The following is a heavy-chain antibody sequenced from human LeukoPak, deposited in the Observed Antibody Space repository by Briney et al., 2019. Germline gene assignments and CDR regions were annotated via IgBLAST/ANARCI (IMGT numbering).Heavy chain of an antibody. Sequence: GGSLRLPCAASGFTFSSYGMHWVRQAPGKGLVWVSRINSDGSIRSYADSVKGRFTISRDNAKNTLYLQMNSLRAEDTAVYYCARVGYCTNGVCYSSHWFDPWGQGTLVTVFS. V-gene: IGHV3-74*01. D-gene: IGHD2-8*01. CDR3: ARVGYCTNGVCYSSHWFDP. J-gene: IGHJ5*02. CDR1: GFTFSSYG. CDR2: INSDGSIR.